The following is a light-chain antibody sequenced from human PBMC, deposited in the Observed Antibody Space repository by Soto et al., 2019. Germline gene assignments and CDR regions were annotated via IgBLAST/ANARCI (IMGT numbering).Light chain of an antibody. J-gene: IGLJ3*02. CDR1: NSDVGGYHY. Sequence: QSALTQPPSASGSPGQSVTISCTGTNSDVGGYHYVSWYQQHPGKAPKLMIYEVSKRPSGVPDRFSGSKSGNTASLTVSGLQAEDEAEYYCSSYVGSNNLVFGGGTKLTVL. CDR3: SSYVGSNNLV. V-gene: IGLV2-8*01. CDR2: EVS.